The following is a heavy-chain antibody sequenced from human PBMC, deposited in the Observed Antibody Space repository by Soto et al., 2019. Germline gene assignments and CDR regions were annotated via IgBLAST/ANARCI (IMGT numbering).Heavy chain of an antibody. J-gene: IGHJ4*02. Sequence: ASVKVSCKASGYTFTSYAMHWVRQASGQRLEWMGWINAGNGNTKYSQKFQGRVTITRDTSASTAYMELSSLRSEDTAVYYCARSIVVVTALDYWGQGTLVTVSS. D-gene: IGHD2-21*02. CDR1: GYTFTSYA. CDR3: ARSIVVVTALDY. CDR2: INAGNGNT. V-gene: IGHV1-3*01.